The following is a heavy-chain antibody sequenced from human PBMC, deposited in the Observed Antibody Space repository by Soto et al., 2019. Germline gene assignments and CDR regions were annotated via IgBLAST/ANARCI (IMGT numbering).Heavy chain of an antibody. D-gene: IGHD3-3*01. CDR2: IYYSWST. Sequence: PSETLSLTCTVCGGCLSSYYWGWIRQPPGKGLAWIGYIYYSWSTNYNPSLKSRVTISVDTSKNPFYLKLSSVTASDTPVYYCARWVTIFGVVGSPRGGFDPWGHGTLVISPQ. CDR3: ARWVTIFGVVGSPRGGFDP. V-gene: IGHV4-59*01. CDR1: GGCLSSYY. J-gene: IGHJ5*02.